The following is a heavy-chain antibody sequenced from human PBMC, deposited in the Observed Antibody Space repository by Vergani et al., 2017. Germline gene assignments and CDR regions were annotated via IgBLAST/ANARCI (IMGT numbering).Heavy chain of an antibody. CDR1: GGSINSHNYY. V-gene: IGHV4-61*02. D-gene: IGHD2-15*01. Sequence: QVQLQESGPGLVKPSQTLSLTCTVSGGSINSHNYYWSWIRQPAGKGLEWIGRIYTSGSTNYNPSLKSRVTMSEDTSINQFSLKLTSVTAADTAVYFCACECWLGGSCYKPPLVYWGQGMLVTVSS. CDR2: IYTSGST. J-gene: IGHJ4*02. CDR3: ACECWLGGSCYKPPLVY.